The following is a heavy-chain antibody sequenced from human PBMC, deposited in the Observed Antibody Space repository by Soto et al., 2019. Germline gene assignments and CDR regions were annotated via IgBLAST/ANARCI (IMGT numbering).Heavy chain of an antibody. Sequence: EVQLVESGGGLVQPGGSLRLSCAASGFTFSSYWMSWVRQAPGKGLEWVANIKQDGSEKYYVDSVKGRFTISRDNAKNSLYLQMNSLRAEDTAVYYCATVPPGPFEIPNYYFDYWGQGTLVTVSS. V-gene: IGHV3-7*05. D-gene: IGHD2-21*01. CDR1: GFTFSSYW. J-gene: IGHJ4*02. CDR2: IKQDGSEK. CDR3: ATVPPGPFEIPNYYFDY.